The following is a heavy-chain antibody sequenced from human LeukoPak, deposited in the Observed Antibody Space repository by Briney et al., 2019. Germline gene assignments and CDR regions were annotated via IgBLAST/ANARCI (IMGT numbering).Heavy chain of an antibody. CDR2: IYSGGNT. Sequence: PGGSLRLSCAASGFTVGKSYLNRVRQAPGKGLVWVSVIYSGGNTYYADSVKGRFTISRDNSNNTAYLPMNSLRLEDTAVYYSARGTSGSHWNWGQGTLVTVSS. CDR3: ARGTSGSHWN. J-gene: IGHJ4*02. D-gene: IGHD1-26*01. V-gene: IGHV3-66*01. CDR1: GFTVGKSY.